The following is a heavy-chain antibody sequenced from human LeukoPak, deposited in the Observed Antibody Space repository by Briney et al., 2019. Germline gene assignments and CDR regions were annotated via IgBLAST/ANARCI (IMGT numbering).Heavy chain of an antibody. CDR2: MNPNSGNT. V-gene: IGHV1-8*01. CDR1: GYTFTSYD. CDR3: AQGYCSSTSCPIPYYYYGMDV. J-gene: IGHJ6*02. D-gene: IGHD2-2*01. Sequence: ASVKVSCKASGYTFTSYDINWVRQATGQGLEWMGWMNPNSGNTGYAQKIQGRVTMTRNISISTAYMELSSLRSEDTAVYYCAQGYCSSTSCPIPYYYYGMDVWGQGTTVTVSS.